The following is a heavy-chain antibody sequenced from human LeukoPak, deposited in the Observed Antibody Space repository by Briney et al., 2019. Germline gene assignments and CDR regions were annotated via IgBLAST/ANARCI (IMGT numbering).Heavy chain of an antibody. CDR2: MYHSGTT. CDR3: ARATAGTGYYFDY. Sequence: PSETLSLTCIVSGGSISSYFWTWIRQPPGKGLEWIGCMYHSGTTYYNPSLKSRVTISVDTSKNQFSLNLSSVTPADTAVYYCARATAGTGYYFDYWGQGTLVTVSS. V-gene: IGHV4-59*01. J-gene: IGHJ4*02. D-gene: IGHD6-13*01. CDR1: GGSISSYF.